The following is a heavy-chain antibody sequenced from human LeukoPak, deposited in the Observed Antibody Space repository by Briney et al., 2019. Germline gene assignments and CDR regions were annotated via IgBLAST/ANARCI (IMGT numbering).Heavy chain of an antibody. Sequence: ASVKVSCTASGYTFSTYAISWVRQAPGQGLEWMGWISPYNGNTNPAQKFQSRVTMTTDTSTSAAYMELRSLRSDDTAVYYCARDNTWYFDLWGRGTLVTVSS. D-gene: IGHD2/OR15-2a*01. CDR1: GYTFSTYA. J-gene: IGHJ2*01. CDR3: ARDNTWYFDL. V-gene: IGHV1-18*01. CDR2: ISPYNGNT.